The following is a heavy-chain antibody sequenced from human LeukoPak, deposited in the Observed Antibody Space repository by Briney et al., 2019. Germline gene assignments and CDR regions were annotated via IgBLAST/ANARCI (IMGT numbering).Heavy chain of an antibody. D-gene: IGHD2-2*01. CDR3: ARGGYCSSTSCYSPFDY. Sequence: GASVKVSCKASGYTFTSYGISWVRQAPGQGLEWMGGIIPIFGTANYAQKFQGRVTITADESTSTAYMELSSLRSEDTAVYYCARGGYCSSTSCYSPFDYWGQGTLVTVSS. CDR2: IIPIFGTA. V-gene: IGHV1-69*13. CDR1: GYTFTSYG. J-gene: IGHJ4*02.